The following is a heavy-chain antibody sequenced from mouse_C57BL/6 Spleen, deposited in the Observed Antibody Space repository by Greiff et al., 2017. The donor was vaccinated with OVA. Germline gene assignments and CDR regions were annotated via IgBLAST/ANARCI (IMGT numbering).Heavy chain of an antibody. Sequence: VQLQQSGPELVKPGASVKMSCKASGYTFTDYNMHWVKQSHGKSLEWIGYINPNNGGTSYNQKFKGKATLTVNKSSSTAYMELRSLTSEDSAVYYCARELRYTTLFAYWGQGTLVTVSA. CDR2: INPNNGGT. D-gene: IGHD1-1*01. J-gene: IGHJ3*01. CDR1: GYTFTDYN. V-gene: IGHV1-22*01. CDR3: ARELRYTTLFAY.